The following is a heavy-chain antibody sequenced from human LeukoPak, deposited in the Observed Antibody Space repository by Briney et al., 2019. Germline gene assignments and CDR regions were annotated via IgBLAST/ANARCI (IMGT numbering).Heavy chain of an antibody. CDR3: TKGGGSDFFDY. CDR2: ISTNAFST. CDR1: GFAFGSYA. Sequence: GGSLRLSCAASGFAFGSYAMSWVRQAPGKGLEWVSAISTNAFSTYYADSVKGRFTISRDNSKNTLYLRMNSLRSDDTAVYYCTKGGGSDFFDYWGQGTLVTVSS. D-gene: IGHD5-12*01. J-gene: IGHJ4*02. V-gene: IGHV3-23*01.